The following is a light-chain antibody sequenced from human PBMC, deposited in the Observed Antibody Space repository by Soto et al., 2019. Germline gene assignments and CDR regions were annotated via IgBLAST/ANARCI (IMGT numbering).Light chain of an antibody. CDR1: QTISSW. J-gene: IGKJ1*01. CDR2: KAS. Sequence: QSPSTLSGSVGDRVTITCRASQTISSWLAWYQQKPGKAPKLLIYKASTLKSGVPSRFSGSGSGTEFTLTISSLQPDDFATYYCQQYETFSGTFGPGTKVDIK. CDR3: QQYETFSGT. V-gene: IGKV1-5*03.